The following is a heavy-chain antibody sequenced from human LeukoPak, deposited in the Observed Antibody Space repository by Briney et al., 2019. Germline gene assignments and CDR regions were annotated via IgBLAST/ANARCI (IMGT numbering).Heavy chain of an antibody. V-gene: IGHV3-7*01. J-gene: IGHJ3*01. CDR3: ARGDFDDYGDYVDAFEF. Sequence: GGSLRLSCAASGFTFSSYWMSWVRQVPGKGLEWVANIKPDGSEKYCVGSVKGRFTIHRDNAKNSLYLQMNSLRAEDTALYYCARGDFDDYGDYVDAFEFWGQGTMVTVSA. CDR1: GFTFSSYW. D-gene: IGHD4-17*01. CDR2: IKPDGSEK.